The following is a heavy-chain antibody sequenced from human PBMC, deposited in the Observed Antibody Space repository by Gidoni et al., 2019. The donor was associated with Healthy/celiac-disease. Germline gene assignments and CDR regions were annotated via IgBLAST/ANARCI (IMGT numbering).Heavy chain of an antibody. CDR3: ARDRPRYFARRFPEGAFDI. J-gene: IGHJ3*02. CDR1: GGSISSGGYY. V-gene: IGHV4-31*03. CDR2: IYYSGST. D-gene: IGHD3-9*01. Sequence: QVQLQESGPGLVKPSQTLSLTCTVSGGSISSGGYYWSWIRQHPGKGLEWIGYIYYSGSTYYNPSLKSRVTIAVDTAKNQFSLKLSSVTAADTAVYHCARDRPRYFARRFPEGAFDIWGQGTMVTVSS.